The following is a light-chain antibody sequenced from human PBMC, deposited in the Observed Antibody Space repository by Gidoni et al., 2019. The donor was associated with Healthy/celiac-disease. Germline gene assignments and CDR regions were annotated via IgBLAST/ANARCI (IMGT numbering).Light chain of an antibody. Sequence: DIVMTQSPDSLAVSLGERATINCKSSQSVLYSSNNKNYLAWYQQKPGQPPRLPIYWASTRESGVPDRVSGSGSGTDFTLTISSLQAEDVAVYYCQQYYSTVTFXPXTKVDIK. J-gene: IGKJ3*01. CDR1: QSVLYSSNNKNY. CDR2: WAS. V-gene: IGKV4-1*01. CDR3: QQYYSTVT.